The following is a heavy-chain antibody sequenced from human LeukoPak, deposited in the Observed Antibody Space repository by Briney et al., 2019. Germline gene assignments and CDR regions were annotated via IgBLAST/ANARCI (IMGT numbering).Heavy chain of an antibody. CDR3: ARRGGLTDAFDI. J-gene: IGHJ3*02. V-gene: IGHV5-51*01. CDR2: IYPGDSDT. Sequence: KVYCKASGRTFTSYWIAWVRQMPGRGLEWMGIIYPGDSDTRYSPSFQGQVTISADKSISTAYLQWSSLKASDTAMYYCARRGGLTDAFDIWGQGTMVTVSS. D-gene: IGHD3-16*01. CDR1: GRTFTSYW.